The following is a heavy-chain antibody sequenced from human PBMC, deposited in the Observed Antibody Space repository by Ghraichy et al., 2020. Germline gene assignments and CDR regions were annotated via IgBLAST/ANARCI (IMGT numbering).Heavy chain of an antibody. CDR2: IYYSGST. Sequence: SETLSLTCTVSGGSISSYYWSWIRQPPGKGLEWIGSIYYSGSTNYNPSLKSRVTISVDTSKNRFSLKLSSVTAADTAVYYCASTRDGGNCFDYWCQGTLGTVSS. CDR3: ASTRDGGNCFDY. D-gene: IGHD4-23*01. CDR1: GGSISSYY. J-gene: IGHJ4*01. V-gene: IGHV4-59*08.